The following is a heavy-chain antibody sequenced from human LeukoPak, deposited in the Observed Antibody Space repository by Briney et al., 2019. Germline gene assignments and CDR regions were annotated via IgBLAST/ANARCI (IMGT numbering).Heavy chain of an antibody. D-gene: IGHD3-22*01. CDR1: GGSISSGGYY. J-gene: IGHJ4*02. Sequence: SETLSLTCTVSGGSISSGGYYWSWIRQHPGKGLEWIGCIYYSGSTYYNPSLKSRVTISVDTSKNQFSLKLSSVTAADTAVYYCARGRGYYDSSQYYYFDYWGQGTLVTVSS. V-gene: IGHV4-31*03. CDR3: ARGRGYYDSSQYYYFDY. CDR2: IYYSGST.